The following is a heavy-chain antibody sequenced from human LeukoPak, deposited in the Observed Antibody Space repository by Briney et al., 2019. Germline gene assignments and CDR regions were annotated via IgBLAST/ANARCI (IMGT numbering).Heavy chain of an antibody. CDR1: GFTFSSYG. Sequence: GGSLRLSCAASGFTFSSYGIRWVRQAPGKGLEWVAVISSDGRTTYYADSVKGRFTISRDNSKSTMYVQMNSLRTEDTAVYYCTKEGAVTGSMWFDHWGQGTLVTVSS. CDR3: TKEGAVTGSMWFDH. D-gene: IGHD6-19*01. CDR2: ISSDGRTT. J-gene: IGHJ5*02. V-gene: IGHV3-30*18.